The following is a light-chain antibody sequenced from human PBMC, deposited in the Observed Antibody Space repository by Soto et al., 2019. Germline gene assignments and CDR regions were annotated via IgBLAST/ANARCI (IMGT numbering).Light chain of an antibody. V-gene: IGLV2-14*03. CDR3: SSYTSSSTVV. CDR1: SSDVGGYNY. J-gene: IGLJ2*01. CDR2: DVS. Sequence: QSALTQPASVSGSPGQSITISCTGTSSDVGGYNYVSWYQHHPGKAPKLMIYDVSNRPSGVSNRFSGSKSGNTASLSISGLQHEDEADYNCSSYTSSSTVVFGGGTKLTVL.